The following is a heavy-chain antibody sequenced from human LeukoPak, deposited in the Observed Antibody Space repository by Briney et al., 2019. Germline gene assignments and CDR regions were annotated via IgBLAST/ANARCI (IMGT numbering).Heavy chain of an antibody. J-gene: IGHJ4*02. CDR2: IKQDGSEK. CDR3: ARDGLDTAMVTGY. CDR1: RFTFSSYW. Sequence: GGSLRLSCAASRFTFSSYWMSWVRQAPGKGLEWVANIKQDGSEKYYVDSVKGRFTISRDNAKNSLYLQMNSLRAEDTAVYYCARDGLDTAMVTGYWGQGTLVTVSS. D-gene: IGHD5-18*01. V-gene: IGHV3-7*01.